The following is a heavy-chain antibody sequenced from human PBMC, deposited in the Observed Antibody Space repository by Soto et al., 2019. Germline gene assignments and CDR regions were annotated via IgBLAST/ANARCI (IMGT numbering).Heavy chain of an antibody. V-gene: IGHV4-31*03. CDR3: ARHSRVYSYDSSGRFDQ. Sequence: PSETLSLTCTVSGGSISSGGYYWSWIRQHPGKGLEWIGYIYYSGSTYYNPSLKGRVTISMDTSKNQFSLKLNSVTAADTAVYFCARHSRVYSYDSSGRFDQWGQGILVTVSS. J-gene: IGHJ4*02. D-gene: IGHD3-22*01. CDR2: IYYSGST. CDR1: GGSISSGGYY.